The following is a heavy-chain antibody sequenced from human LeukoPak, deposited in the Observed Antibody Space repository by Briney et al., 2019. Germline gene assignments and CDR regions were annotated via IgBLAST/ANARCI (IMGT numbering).Heavy chain of an antibody. Sequence: SETLSPTCAVSGYSISSGYYWGWIRQPPGKGLEWIGSIYHSGSTYYNPSLKSRVTISVDTSKNQFSLKLSSVTAADTAVYYCASPIAAQYYFDYWGQGTLVTVSS. CDR3: ASPIAAQYYFDY. CDR2: IYHSGST. D-gene: IGHD6-13*01. CDR1: GYSISSGYY. V-gene: IGHV4-38-2*01. J-gene: IGHJ4*02.